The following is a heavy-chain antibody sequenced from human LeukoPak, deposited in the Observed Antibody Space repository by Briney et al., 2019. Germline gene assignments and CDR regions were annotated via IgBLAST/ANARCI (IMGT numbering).Heavy chain of an antibody. CDR1: GGSFSGYY. CDR3: ARSPVYYDILTGYSNWFDP. J-gene: IGHJ5*02. V-gene: IGHV4-59*01. CDR2: IYYSGST. Sequence: PSETLSLTCAVYGGSFSGYYWSWIRQPPGKGLEWIGYIYYSGSTNYNPSLKSRVTISVDTSKNQFSLKLSSVTAADTAVYYCARSPVYYDILTGYSNWFDPWGQGTLVTVSS. D-gene: IGHD3-9*01.